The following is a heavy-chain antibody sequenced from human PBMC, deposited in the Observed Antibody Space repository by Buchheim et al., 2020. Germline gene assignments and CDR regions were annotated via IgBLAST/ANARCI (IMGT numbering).Heavy chain of an antibody. CDR2: ISNDGSNQ. CDR3: AKAGYYDSSGYYYYFDF. CDR1: GFTFSACG. V-gene: IGHV3-30*18. Sequence: QVQLVASGGGVIQPGGSLRLSCAASGFTFSACGMHWVRQAPGKGLEWVADISNDGSNQHYADSVKGRFTISSDNSKNTVDLQMNSLRAEDTAVYYCAKAGYYDSSGYYYYFDFWGQGTL. J-gene: IGHJ4*02. D-gene: IGHD3-22*01.